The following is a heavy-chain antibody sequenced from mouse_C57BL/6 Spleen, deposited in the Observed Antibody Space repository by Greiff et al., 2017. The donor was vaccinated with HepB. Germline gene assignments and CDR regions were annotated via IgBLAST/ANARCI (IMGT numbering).Heavy chain of an antibody. D-gene: IGHD1-1*01. CDR2: INPNNGGT. V-gene: IGHV1-22*01. Sequence: VQLQQSGPELVKPGASVKMSCKASGYTFTDYNMHWVKQSHGKSLEWIGYINPNNGGTSYNQKFKGKATLTVNKSSSTAYMELRSLTSEDSAVYYCARGVYYGSSYVPYYFDYWGQGTTLTVSS. J-gene: IGHJ2*01. CDR3: ARGVYYGSSYVPYYFDY. CDR1: GYTFTDYN.